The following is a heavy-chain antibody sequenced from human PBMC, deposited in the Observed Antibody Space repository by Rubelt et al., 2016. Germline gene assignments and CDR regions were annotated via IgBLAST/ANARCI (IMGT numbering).Heavy chain of an antibody. CDR2: TSGSGAHI. D-gene: IGHD6-6*01. V-gene: IGHV3-21*01. Sequence: SRGGLVQPGGSLRVSCAASGFIFSNYNMNWVRQAPGKGLEWVSTTSGSGAHIYYADSVKGRFTISRDNSNNFLYLQMNSLRDEDTAVYYCARVGDRSSDNNWFDPWGQGTLVTVSS. J-gene: IGHJ5*02. CDR3: ARVGDRSSDNNWFDP. CDR1: GFIFSNYN.